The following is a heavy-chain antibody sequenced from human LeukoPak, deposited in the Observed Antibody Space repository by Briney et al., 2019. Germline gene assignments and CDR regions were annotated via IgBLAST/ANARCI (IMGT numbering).Heavy chain of an antibody. Sequence: PGGSLRLSCAASGFTFSSYGMNWVRQAPGKGLEWVSYISSSSDTIYYADSVKGRFTISRDNAKNSLYPQMNSLRAEDTAVYYCARRDYYGSSGYYDSSYWGQGTLVTVSS. CDR2: ISSSSDTI. J-gene: IGHJ4*02. CDR1: GFTFSSYG. D-gene: IGHD3-22*01. CDR3: ARRDYYGSSGYYDSSY. V-gene: IGHV3-48*01.